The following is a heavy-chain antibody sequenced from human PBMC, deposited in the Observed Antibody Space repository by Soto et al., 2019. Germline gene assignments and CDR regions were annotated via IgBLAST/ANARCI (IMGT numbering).Heavy chain of an antibody. CDR2: IYYNGNT. CDR3: ARARLRAVYAFDF. CDR1: GVSITSGAYY. J-gene: IGHJ3*01. V-gene: IGHV4-31*03. D-gene: IGHD4-17*01. Sequence: QVQLQESGPGLVKPSQTLSLTCTLSGVSITSGAYYWTWVRQHPGKGLEWLGYIYYNGNTYCSPSLRSRLTISIDTSKNQFSPKLSSVTAAETAMYYCARARLRAVYAFDFWGQGTMVTVSS.